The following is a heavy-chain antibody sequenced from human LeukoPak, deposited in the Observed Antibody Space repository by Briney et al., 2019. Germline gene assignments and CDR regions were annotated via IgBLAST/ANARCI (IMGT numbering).Heavy chain of an antibody. J-gene: IGHJ4*02. CDR1: GYTFTNYG. Sequence: ASVKVSCKASGYTFTNYGISWVRQAPGQGLEWMAWISAYDANANYAQKLQGRVTMTTDTSTRTAYMELRSLRSDDTAMNYCAIHCRSCSDNLYYFDYWGQGTLVTVSS. CDR3: AIHCRSCSDNLYYFDY. D-gene: IGHD2-15*01. V-gene: IGHV1-18*01. CDR2: ISAYDANA.